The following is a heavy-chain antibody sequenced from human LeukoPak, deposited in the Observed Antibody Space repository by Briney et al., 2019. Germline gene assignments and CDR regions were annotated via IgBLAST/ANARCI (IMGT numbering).Heavy chain of an antibody. CDR3: ARQNYDILTGYSPYYYYMDV. D-gene: IGHD3-9*01. CDR1: GGSISSSSYY. J-gene: IGHJ6*03. V-gene: IGHV4-39*01. CDR2: IYYSGST. Sequence: SETLSLTCTVSGGSISSSSYYWGWIRQPPGKGLEWIGSIYYSGSTYYNPSLKSRVTISVDTSKNQFSLELSSVTAADTAVYYCARQNYDILTGYSPYYYYMDVWGKGTTVTISS.